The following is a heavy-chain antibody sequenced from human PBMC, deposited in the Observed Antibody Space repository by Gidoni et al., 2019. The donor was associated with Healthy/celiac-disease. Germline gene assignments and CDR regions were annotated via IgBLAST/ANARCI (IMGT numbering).Heavy chain of an antibody. D-gene: IGHD4-4*01. CDR3: ARGYFIDYSNYVLPPCGMDV. V-gene: IGHV3-66*01. CDR1: GFTVSSNY. J-gene: IGHJ6*02. Sequence: EVQLVESGGGLVQPGGSLRLSCAASGFTVSSNYMSWVRQAPGKGLEWVSVIYSGGSTYYADSVKGRFTISRDNSKNTLYLQMNSLRAEDTAVYYCARGYFIDYSNYVLPPCGMDVWGQGTTVTVSS. CDR2: IYSGGST.